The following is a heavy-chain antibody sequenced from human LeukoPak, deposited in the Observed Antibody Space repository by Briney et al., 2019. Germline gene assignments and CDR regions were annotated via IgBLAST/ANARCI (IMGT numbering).Heavy chain of an antibody. Sequence: SETLSLTCTVSGGSIISSSYYWGWIRQPPGKGLEWIGSIYYSGSTYYNPSLKSRVTISVDTSKNQFSLKLSSVTAADTAVYYCTRCDVDTAMALDYWGQGTLVTASS. CDR1: GGSIISSSYY. CDR2: IYYSGST. D-gene: IGHD5-18*01. V-gene: IGHV4-39*01. CDR3: TRCDVDTAMALDY. J-gene: IGHJ4*02.